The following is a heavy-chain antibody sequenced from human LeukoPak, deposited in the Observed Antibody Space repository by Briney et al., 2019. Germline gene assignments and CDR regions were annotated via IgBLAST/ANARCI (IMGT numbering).Heavy chain of an antibody. CDR1: GYTFTGYY. Sequence: GASVKVSCKASGYTFTGYYMHWVRQAPGQGLEWMGWINPNSGGTNYAQKFQGRVTMTRDTSISTAYMELSRLRSDDTAVYYCARGPYGSGATFNWFDHWGQGTLVTVSS. J-gene: IGHJ5*02. V-gene: IGHV1-2*02. CDR2: INPNSGGT. D-gene: IGHD3-10*01. CDR3: ARGPYGSGATFNWFDH.